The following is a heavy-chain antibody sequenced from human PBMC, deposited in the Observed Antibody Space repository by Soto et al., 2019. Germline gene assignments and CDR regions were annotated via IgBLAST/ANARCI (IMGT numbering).Heavy chain of an antibody. CDR3: VRYCSTTLCNGVATRTFDY. CDR1: RFTFSTYE. V-gene: IGHV3-48*03. CDR2: ISTSGSTV. D-gene: IGHD2-2*01. Sequence: GGSLRLSCAASRFTFSTYEMNWVRQAPGKGLEWVSYISTSGSTVYYADSVKGRFTISRDNTRNSLYLQMNSLRDEDTALYYCVRYCSTTLCNGVATRTFDYWGQGTLVTVSS. J-gene: IGHJ4*02.